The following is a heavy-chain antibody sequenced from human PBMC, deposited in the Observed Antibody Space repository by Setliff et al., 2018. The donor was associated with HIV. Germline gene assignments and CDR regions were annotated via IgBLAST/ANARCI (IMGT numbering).Heavy chain of an antibody. CDR1: GYSFSNYW. J-gene: IGHJ4*02. CDR3: ARSDSANWYVDY. D-gene: IGHD1-1*01. V-gene: IGHV5-51*01. Sequence: GESLKISCKGSGYSFSNYWIGWVRHMPGKGLEWMAIIYPSDSDTRYSPSFQGQVTISADKSISTAYLQWSSLKASDTAMFYCARSDSANWYVDYWGQGTLVTVSS. CDR2: IYPSDSDT.